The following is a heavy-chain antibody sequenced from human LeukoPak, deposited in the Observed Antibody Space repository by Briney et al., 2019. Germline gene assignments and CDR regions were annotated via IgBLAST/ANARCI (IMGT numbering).Heavy chain of an antibody. Sequence: SETLSLTCTVSGGSISSYYWSWVRQPPGKGLEWTGYIYYSGSTNYNPSLKSRVTISVDTSKNQFSLKLSSVTAADTAVYYCARLIAVAGTGLFDYWGQGTLVTVSS. CDR1: GGSISSYY. CDR2: IYYSGST. V-gene: IGHV4-59*08. J-gene: IGHJ4*02. D-gene: IGHD6-19*01. CDR3: ARLIAVAGTGLFDY.